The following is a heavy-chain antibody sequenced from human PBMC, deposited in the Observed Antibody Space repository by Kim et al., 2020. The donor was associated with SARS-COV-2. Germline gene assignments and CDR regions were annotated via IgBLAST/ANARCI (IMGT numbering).Heavy chain of an antibody. D-gene: IGHD3-10*01. J-gene: IGHJ6*02. V-gene: IGHV3-30*18. CDR3: AKESGSGSYYAWTYYYYGMDV. CDR1: GFTFSSYG. Sequence: GGSLRLSCAASGFTFSSYGMHWVRQAPGKGLEWVAVISYDGSNKYYSDSVKGRFTISRDNSKNTPYLQMNSLRAEDTAVYYCAKESGSGSYYAWTYYYYGMDVWGQGTTFTVSS. CDR2: ISYDGSNK.